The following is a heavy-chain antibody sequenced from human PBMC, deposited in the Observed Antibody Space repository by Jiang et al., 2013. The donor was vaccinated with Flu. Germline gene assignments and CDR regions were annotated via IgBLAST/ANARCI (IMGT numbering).Heavy chain of an antibody. CDR2: IIPIFGIA. D-gene: IGHD4-23*01. Sequence: SGAEVKKPGSSVKVSCKASGGTFSSYAISWVRQAPGQGLEWMGGIIPIFGIANHAQKLQGRVTITADESTSTAYMELSSLRSDDTAVYYCARSKGGNNYYYGMDVWGQGTTVTV. J-gene: IGHJ6*02. CDR3: ARSKGGNNYYYGMDV. V-gene: IGHV1-69*01. CDR1: GGTFSSYA.